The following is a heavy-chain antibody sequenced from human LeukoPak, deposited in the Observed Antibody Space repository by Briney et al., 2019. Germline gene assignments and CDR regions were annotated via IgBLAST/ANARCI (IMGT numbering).Heavy chain of an antibody. CDR3: ARGDLLTIFGVVAEYFQH. D-gene: IGHD3-3*01. J-gene: IGHJ1*01. Sequence: PSETLSLTCTVSGGSISSSSYYWGWIRQPPGKGLEWIGSIYYSGSTYYNPSLKSRFTISVDTSKNQFSLKLSSVTAADTAVYYCARGDLLTIFGVVAEYFQHWGQGTLVTVSS. CDR2: IYYSGST. V-gene: IGHV4-39*01. CDR1: GGSISSSSYY.